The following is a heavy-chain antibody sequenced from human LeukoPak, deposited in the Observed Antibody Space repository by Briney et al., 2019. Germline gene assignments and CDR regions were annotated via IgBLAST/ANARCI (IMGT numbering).Heavy chain of an antibody. Sequence: PGGSLRLSCAASGFTFSSYGMHWVRQAPGKGLEWVAFIRYDGSNKYYADSVKGRFTISRDNSKNTLYLQMNSLRAEDTAVYYCAKTSRQSRASNNYYSMDVGGKGPTATVS. D-gene: IGHD2-2*01. CDR1: GFTFSSYG. CDR2: IRYDGSNK. V-gene: IGHV3-30*02. J-gene: IGHJ6*03. CDR3: AKTSRQSRASNNYYSMDV.